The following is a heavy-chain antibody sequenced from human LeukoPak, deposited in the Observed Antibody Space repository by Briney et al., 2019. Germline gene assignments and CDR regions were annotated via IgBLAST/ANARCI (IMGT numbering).Heavy chain of an antibody. CDR3: TKDIHPASYYDFWSGYYTGFDY. D-gene: IGHD3-3*01. J-gene: IGHJ4*02. V-gene: IGHV3-9*01. Sequence: PGRSLRLSCAASGFTFDDYAIHWVRQAPGKGLEWVSGISWNSGVIGYADSVKGRFTISRDNAKNSLYLQMNSLRPEDTALYYCTKDIHPASYYDFWSGYYTGFDYWGLGTLVTVSS. CDR2: ISWNSGVI. CDR1: GFTFDDYA.